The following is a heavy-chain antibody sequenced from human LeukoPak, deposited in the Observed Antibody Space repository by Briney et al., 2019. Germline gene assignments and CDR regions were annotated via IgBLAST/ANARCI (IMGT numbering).Heavy chain of an antibody. CDR1: GGSISSSSYY. D-gene: IGHD3-22*01. CDR2: IYCSGST. Sequence: PSETLSLTCTVSGGSISSSSYYWGWIRQPPGKGLEWIGSIYCSGSTYYNPSLKSRVTISVDTSKNQFSLKLSSVTAADTAVYYCARIRYYDSSGYYYYYYMDVWGKGTTVTVSS. CDR3: ARIRYYDSSGYYYYYYMDV. V-gene: IGHV4-39*07. J-gene: IGHJ6*03.